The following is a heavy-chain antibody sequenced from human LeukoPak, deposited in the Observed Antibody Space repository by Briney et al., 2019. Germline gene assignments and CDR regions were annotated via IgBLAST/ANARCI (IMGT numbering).Heavy chain of an antibody. CDR2: ISSSSKTS. CDR3: ARDGGIFDY. Sequence: GGSLRFSGAASGFTLSSSSMNWVPQAPGKGLEWCSYISSSSKTSYYADSVKGRFTISTANAKKSLYLQMPSLRDQASAVYSWARDGGIFDYWGQGTLVTVSS. J-gene: IGHJ4*02. V-gene: IGHV3-48*02. CDR1: GFTLSSSS.